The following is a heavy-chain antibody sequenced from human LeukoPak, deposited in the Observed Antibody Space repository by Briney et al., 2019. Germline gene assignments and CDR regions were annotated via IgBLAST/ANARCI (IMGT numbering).Heavy chain of an antibody. CDR2: ISSDGSNK. J-gene: IGHJ4*02. Sequence: GRSLRLSCAASGFIFSSYAVHWVRQAPGKGLEWVAFISSDGSNKYYADSVKGRFTTSRDNSKNTLYLQMNSLGDEDTAVYYCDPHDSSSHFWGQGTLVTVSS. CDR1: GFIFSSYA. V-gene: IGHV3-30-3*01. D-gene: IGHD6-6*01. CDR3: DPHDSSSHF.